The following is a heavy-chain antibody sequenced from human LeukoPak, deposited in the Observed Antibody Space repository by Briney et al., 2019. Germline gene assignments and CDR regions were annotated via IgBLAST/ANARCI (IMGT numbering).Heavy chain of an antibody. CDR1: GFTFSSYS. CDR2: ISSSSSYI. J-gene: IGHJ6*02. Sequence: GGSLRLSCAASGFTFSSYSMNWVRQAPGKGLEWVSSISSSSSYIYYADLVKGRFTISRDNSKDTLYLQINSLRPEDTAVYYCAKDRLTEAYGMEVWGQGTTVTVSS. CDR3: AKDRLTEAYGMEV. V-gene: IGHV3-21*01.